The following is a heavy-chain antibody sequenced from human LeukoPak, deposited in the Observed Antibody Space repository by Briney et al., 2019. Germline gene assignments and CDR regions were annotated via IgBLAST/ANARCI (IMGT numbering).Heavy chain of an antibody. D-gene: IGHD3-10*01. V-gene: IGHV3-48*03. Sequence: GGSLRLSCAASGVTFSSYEMIWVRHAPGEGREWVSYICSSGSTIYYTDSVKGRFNISRDNDKNSLYLQMNSLRAEDTAVYYCARAGRVGYYYGSGAFSWFDPWGQGTLVTVSS. CDR1: GVTFSSYE. J-gene: IGHJ5*02. CDR2: ICSSGSTI. CDR3: ARAGRVGYYYGSGAFSWFDP.